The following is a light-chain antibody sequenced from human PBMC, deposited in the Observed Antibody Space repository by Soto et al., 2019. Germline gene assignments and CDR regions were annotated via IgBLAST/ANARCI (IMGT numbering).Light chain of an antibody. CDR1: SSDVGGYNY. CDR3: CSYAASYTVVL. V-gene: IGLV2-11*01. J-gene: IGLJ2*01. CDR2: DVS. Sequence: QSVLTQPRSVSGSPGQSVTISCTGTSSDVGGYNYVSWYQQHPGKAPKLMIYDVSKRPSGVPYRFSGSKSGNTASLTISGLQAEDEDDDYCCSYAASYTVVLFGGGTKLTVL.